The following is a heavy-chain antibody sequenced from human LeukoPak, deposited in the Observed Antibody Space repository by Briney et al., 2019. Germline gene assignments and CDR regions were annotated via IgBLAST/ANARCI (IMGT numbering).Heavy chain of an antibody. D-gene: IGHD4-17*01. CDR1: GFAFSSYG. J-gene: IGHJ4*02. V-gene: IGHV3-23*01. Sequence: GGSLRLSCAASGFAFSSYGMHWVRQAPGKGLEWVSAISGSGGSTYYADSVKGRFTISRDNSKNTLYLQMNSLRAEDTAVYYCAKEEDDYGDYGYWGQGTLVTVSS. CDR2: ISGSGGST. CDR3: AKEEDDYGDYGY.